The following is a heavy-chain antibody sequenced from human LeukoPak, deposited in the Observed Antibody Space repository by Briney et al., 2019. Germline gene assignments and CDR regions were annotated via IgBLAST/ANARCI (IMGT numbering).Heavy chain of an antibody. Sequence: GGSLRLSCAASGFTFSSHAMSWVRQAPGKGLEWVSAISNSGGTYYADSVKGRFTISRDNSKNTLYLQMSSLRVEDTAVYYCAKKVAASGTPFFDYWGQGTLVTVSA. CDR2: ISNSGGT. D-gene: IGHD6-13*01. J-gene: IGHJ4*02. V-gene: IGHV3-23*01. CDR3: AKKVAASGTPFFDY. CDR1: GFTFSSHA.